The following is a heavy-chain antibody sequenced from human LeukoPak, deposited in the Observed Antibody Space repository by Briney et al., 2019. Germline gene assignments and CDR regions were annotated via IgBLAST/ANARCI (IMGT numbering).Heavy chain of an antibody. Sequence: GESLKISCKGSRYSFTSYWIGWVRQTPGKGLEWMGIIYPGDSDTRYSPSFQGQVTISADKSISTAYLQWSSLKASDTAMYYCARSLLGNHGRFDYWGQGTLVTVSS. V-gene: IGHV5-51*01. J-gene: IGHJ4*02. CDR3: ARSLLGNHGRFDY. CDR2: IYPGDSDT. D-gene: IGHD4-23*01. CDR1: RYSFTSYW.